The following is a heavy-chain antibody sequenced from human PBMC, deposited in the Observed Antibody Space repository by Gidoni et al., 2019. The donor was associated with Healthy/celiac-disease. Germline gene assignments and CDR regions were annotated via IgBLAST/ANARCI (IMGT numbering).Heavy chain of an antibody. J-gene: IGHJ2*01. CDR3: ARRECSSTSCYTGDWYFDL. CDR2: IYYSGST. D-gene: IGHD2-2*01. V-gene: IGHV4-39*01. CDR1: GGSISSSSYY. Sequence: QLQLQESGTGLVKPSETLSLTCTVSGGSISSSSYYWGWTRQPPGKGLEWIWSIYYSGSTYYNPSLKSRVTISVDTAKNQFALKLSSVTAADTAVYYCARRECSSTSCYTGDWYFDLWGRGTLVTVSS.